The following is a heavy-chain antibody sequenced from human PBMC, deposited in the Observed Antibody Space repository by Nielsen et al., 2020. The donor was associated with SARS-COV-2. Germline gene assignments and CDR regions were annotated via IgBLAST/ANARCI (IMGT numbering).Heavy chain of an antibody. Sequence: GESLKISCAASGFTFSKYWMHWVRQAPGKGLVWVSRIDSDESTTRYADSVKGRVTISRDNAKNTAYLQMNSLKTEDTAVYYCSSPTVAYWGQGTLVTVSS. CDR1: GFTFSKYW. D-gene: IGHD4-23*01. CDR3: SSPTVAY. V-gene: IGHV3-74*01. J-gene: IGHJ4*02. CDR2: IDSDESTT.